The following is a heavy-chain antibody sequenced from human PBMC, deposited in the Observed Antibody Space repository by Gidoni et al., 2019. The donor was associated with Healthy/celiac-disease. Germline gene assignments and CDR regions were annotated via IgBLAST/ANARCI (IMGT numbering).Heavy chain of an antibody. Sequence: QVQPVQSGAEVEQPGSSGKVCCKASGGTFSSYTISWVRQAPGQGLEWMGRISLILGIANYAQKFQGRVTITANKSTSTAYMELSSLRSEDTAVYYCARDHGSGYDLADYWGQGTLVTVSS. CDR1: GGTFSSYT. D-gene: IGHD5-12*01. J-gene: IGHJ4*02. CDR3: ARDHGSGYDLADY. CDR2: ISLILGIA. V-gene: IGHV1-69*08.